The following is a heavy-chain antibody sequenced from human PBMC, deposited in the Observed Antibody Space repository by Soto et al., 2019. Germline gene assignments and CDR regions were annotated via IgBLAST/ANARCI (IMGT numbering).Heavy chain of an antibody. V-gene: IGHV4-4*07. CDR3: VRDGSKTLRDWFDP. D-gene: IGHD4-17*01. CDR1: GGSISKFY. J-gene: IGHJ5*02. CDR2: VYATGTT. Sequence: SETLSLTCSVSGGSISKFYWSWIRKTAGKGLEWMGRVYATGTTDYIPSLRSRVAMSVDISKKTFSLRLTSVTAADTGVYYCVRDGSKTLRDWFDPWGQGKLVTVSS.